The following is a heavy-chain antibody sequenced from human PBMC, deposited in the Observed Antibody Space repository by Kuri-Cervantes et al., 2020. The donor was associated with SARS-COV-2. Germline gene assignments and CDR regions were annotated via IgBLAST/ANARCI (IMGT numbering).Heavy chain of an antibody. CDR1: GFTFSSYA. CDR2: ISGSGGST. Sequence: GGSLRLSCAASGFTFSSYAMRWVRQAPGKGLEWVSPISGSGGSTYYADSVKGRFTISRDNSKNTLYLQMNSLRAEDTALYYCAIDKGRGAFDHWGQGTLVTVSS. J-gene: IGHJ4*02. CDR3: AIDKGRGAFDH. D-gene: IGHD6-25*01. V-gene: IGHV3-23*01.